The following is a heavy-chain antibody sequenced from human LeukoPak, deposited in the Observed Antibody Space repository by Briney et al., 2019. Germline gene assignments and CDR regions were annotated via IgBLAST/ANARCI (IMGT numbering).Heavy chain of an antibody. CDR2: ISGSGGST. Sequence: GGSLRLSCAASGFTFSSYAMSWVRQAPGKGLEWVSAISGSGGSTYYADSVKGRFTISRDNSKNTLYLQMNSLRAEDTAVYYCARIWNLGIAVAPPMYSWFDPWGQGTLVTVSS. J-gene: IGHJ5*02. CDR3: ARIWNLGIAVAPPMYSWFDP. V-gene: IGHV3-23*01. CDR1: GFTFSSYA. D-gene: IGHD6-19*01.